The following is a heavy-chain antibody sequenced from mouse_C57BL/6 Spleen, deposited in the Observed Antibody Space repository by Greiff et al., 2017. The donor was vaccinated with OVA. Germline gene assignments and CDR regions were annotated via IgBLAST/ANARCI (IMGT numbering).Heavy chain of an antibody. CDR1: GYTFTDYE. J-gene: IGHJ2*01. CDR2: IDPETGGT. D-gene: IGHD2-4*01. CDR3: TRREIYYDYGY. Sequence: VKLMESGAELVRPGASVTLSCKASGYTFTDYEMHWVKQTPVHGLEWIGAIDPETGGTAYNQKFKGKAILTADKSSSTAYMALRSLTSEDSAVYYCTRREIYYDYGYWGQGTTLTVSS. V-gene: IGHV1-15*01.